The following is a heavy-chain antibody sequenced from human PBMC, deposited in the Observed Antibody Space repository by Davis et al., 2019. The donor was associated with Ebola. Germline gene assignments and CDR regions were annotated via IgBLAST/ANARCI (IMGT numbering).Heavy chain of an antibody. Sequence: PSETLSLTCAVYGGSFSGYYWSWIRQPPGKGLEWIGEINHSGSTNYNPSLKSRVTISVDTSKNQFSLKLSSVTAADTAVYYCARSRRRGWFDPWGQGTLVTVSS. J-gene: IGHJ5*02. CDR1: GGSFSGYY. V-gene: IGHV4-34*01. CDR2: INHSGST. D-gene: IGHD2-2*01. CDR3: ARSRRRGWFDP.